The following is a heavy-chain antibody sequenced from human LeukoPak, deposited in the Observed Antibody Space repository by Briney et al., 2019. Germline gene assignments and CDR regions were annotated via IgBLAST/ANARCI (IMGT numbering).Heavy chain of an antibody. CDR3: ARMWNGLAPPVN. CDR2: IYNGGST. J-gene: IGHJ4*02. D-gene: IGHD1-1*01. Sequence: GGSLRLSCAVSGFTFSSYVMSWVRQAPGKGLEWVSVIYNGGSTYYADSVKGRFTISRDNSKNTLYLQMNSLRAEDTAVYYCARMWNGLAPPVNWGQGTLVTVSS. CDR1: GFTFSSYV. V-gene: IGHV3-53*01.